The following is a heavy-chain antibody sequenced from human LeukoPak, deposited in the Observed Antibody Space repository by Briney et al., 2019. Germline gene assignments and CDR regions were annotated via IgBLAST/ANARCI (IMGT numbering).Heavy chain of an antibody. D-gene: IGHD3-16*01. CDR3: ATRSASSYGGVFDF. V-gene: IGHV1-3*04. Sequence: ASVKVSCKASGYTFTHYAMHWVRQAPGQGLEWMGWINTGNGNTKYSQKFQGRVTLTRDTSAKIAYMEVTSLRSEDTAVYYCATRSASSYGGVFDFWGQGSLVIDSS. J-gene: IGHJ4*02. CDR2: INTGNGNT. CDR1: GYTFTHYA.